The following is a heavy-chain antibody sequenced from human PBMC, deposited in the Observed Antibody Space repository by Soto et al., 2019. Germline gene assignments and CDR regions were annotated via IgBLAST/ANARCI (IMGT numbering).Heavy chain of an antibody. CDR3: TTAGSASIPRYYGMDV. V-gene: IGHV3-15*01. Sequence: GGSLRLTCAAFGFTFSIAWMNLVRQAPGKGLEWVGRIKSKTDGGTTDYAAPVKGRFTISRDDSKNTLYLQMNSLKTEDTAVYYCTTAGSASIPRYYGMDVWGQGTTVTVSS. J-gene: IGHJ6*02. D-gene: IGHD2-15*01. CDR2: IKSKTDGGTT. CDR1: GFTFSIAW.